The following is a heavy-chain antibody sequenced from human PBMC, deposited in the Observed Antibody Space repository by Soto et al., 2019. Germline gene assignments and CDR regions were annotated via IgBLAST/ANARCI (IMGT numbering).Heavy chain of an antibody. CDR2: IYSGGST. CDR1: GFTFSSYA. Sequence: EVQLLESGGGLVQPGGSLRLSCAASGFTFSSYAMRWVRQAPVKGLEWVSAIYSGGSTYYADSVKGRFTISRDNSKNTLYLQMNSLRAEDTAVYYCARDRNSMYGMDVWGQGTTVTVSS. J-gene: IGHJ6*02. D-gene: IGHD3-3*02. V-gene: IGHV3-66*01. CDR3: ARDRNSMYGMDV.